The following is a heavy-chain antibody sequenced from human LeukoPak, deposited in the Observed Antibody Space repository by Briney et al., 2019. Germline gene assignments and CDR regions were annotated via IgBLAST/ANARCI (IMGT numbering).Heavy chain of an antibody. CDR1: GFILSSYS. D-gene: IGHD6-6*01. J-gene: IGHJ4*02. CDR2: ISTSNSFI. Sequence: PGGSLRLSCAASGFILSSYSMNWVRQAPGKGLEWVSYISTSNSFIYYADSVKGRLTISRDNAKNSVYLQMNSLRAEDTAVYYCARDCFGCSSSIDNWGQGTLVTVSS. V-gene: IGHV3-48*01. CDR3: ARDCFGCSSSIDN.